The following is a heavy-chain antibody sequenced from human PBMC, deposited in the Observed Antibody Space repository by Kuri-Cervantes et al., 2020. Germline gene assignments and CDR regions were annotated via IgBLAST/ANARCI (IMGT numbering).Heavy chain of an antibody. CDR3: ARGGYYYDSSGSLDY. D-gene: IGHD3-22*01. J-gene: IGHJ4*02. V-gene: IGHV4-31*03. CDR2: IYYSGST. CDR1: GGSVSSGSYY. Sequence: SETLSLTCTVSGGSVSSGSYYWSWIRQPPGKGLEWIGYIYYSGSTYYNPSLKSRVTISVDTSKNQFSLKLSSVTAADTAVYYCARGGYYYDSSGSLDYWGQGTLVTVSS.